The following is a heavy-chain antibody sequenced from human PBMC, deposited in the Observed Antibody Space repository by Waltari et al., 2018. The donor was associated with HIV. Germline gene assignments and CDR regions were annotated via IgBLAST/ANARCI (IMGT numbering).Heavy chain of an antibody. Sequence: QVQLQESGPGLVKPSETLSLTCTVSGGSIRSYYWSWIRQPAGKGLEWIGRIYTSGSTNYNPSLKSRVTMSVDTSKNQFSLKLSSVTAADTAVYYCARGRYSYGDGWFDPWGQGTLVTVSS. D-gene: IGHD5-18*01. CDR1: GGSIRSYY. V-gene: IGHV4-4*07. CDR2: IYTSGST. CDR3: ARGRYSYGDGWFDP. J-gene: IGHJ5*02.